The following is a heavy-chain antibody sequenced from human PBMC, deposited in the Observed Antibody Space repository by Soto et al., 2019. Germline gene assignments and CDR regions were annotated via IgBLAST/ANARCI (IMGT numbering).Heavy chain of an antibody. V-gene: IGHV4-34*01. D-gene: IGHD2-2*01. CDR2: INHSGGT. CDR3: ARLVVVAPVANA. J-gene: IGHJ5*02. CDR1: GGSFSGYY. Sequence: SETLSLTCAVYGGSFSGYYWSWIRQPPGQGLEWIGEINHSGGTTYYSPSLKDRVTISVDTSKNSFSLNLTSVTAADTAVYFCARLVVVAPVANAWGQGTLVTVSS.